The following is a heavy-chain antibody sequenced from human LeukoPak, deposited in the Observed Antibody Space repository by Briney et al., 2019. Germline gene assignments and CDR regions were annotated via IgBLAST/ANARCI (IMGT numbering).Heavy chain of an antibody. J-gene: IGHJ4*02. CDR1: GFTFSNYG. CDR3: AKDFLKSISLIRGIRSWVGYFDY. Sequence: GGSLRLSCAASGFTFSNYGMHWVRQAPGKGLEWVTFIRYDGSNKYYADSVKGRFTISRDNSKNTLYLQMNSLRAEDTAVYYCAKDFLKSISLIRGIRSWVGYFDYWGQGTLVTVSS. D-gene: IGHD3-10*01. CDR2: IRYDGSNK. V-gene: IGHV3-30*02.